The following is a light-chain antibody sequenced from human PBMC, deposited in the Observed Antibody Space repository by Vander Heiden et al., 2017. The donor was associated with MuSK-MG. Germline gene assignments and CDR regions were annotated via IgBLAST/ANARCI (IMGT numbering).Light chain of an antibody. V-gene: IGLV1-40*01. CDR3: QSYDSSLSGSRV. CDR1: SSNIGAGYD. J-gene: IGLJ1*01. CDR2: GDS. Sequence: QSVLTQPPSVSGAPGQRVSIPCTGSSSNIGAGYDVPWYQHLPGTAPKLLIFGDSNRPSGVPDRFSGSKSGTSASLAITGLQAEDEADYYCQSYDSSLSGSRVFGTGTKVTGL.